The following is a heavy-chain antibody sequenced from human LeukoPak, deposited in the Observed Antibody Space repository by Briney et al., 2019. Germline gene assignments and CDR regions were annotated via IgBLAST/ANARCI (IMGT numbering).Heavy chain of an antibody. V-gene: IGHV3-30*18. J-gene: IGHJ4*02. D-gene: IGHD2-2*01. CDR2: ISYDGSNK. Sequence: GRSLRLSCAASGFTFSSYGMHWVRQAPGKGLEWVAVISYDGSNKYYADSVKGRFTISRDNSKNTLYLQMNSLRAEDTALYYCAKDSSSTRSFDYWGQGTLVTVSS. CDR3: AKDSSSTRSFDY. CDR1: GFTFSSYG.